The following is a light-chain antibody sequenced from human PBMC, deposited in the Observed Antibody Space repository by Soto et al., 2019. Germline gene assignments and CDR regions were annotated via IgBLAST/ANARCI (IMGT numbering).Light chain of an antibody. J-gene: IGKJ5*01. CDR3: QQYGSSPPSST. Sequence: EIVLTQCPGTLSLSPGERSTLSCRASQSVSSTYLIWYQQKPGQAPRLLIYGASSRATGVPDRFSGGGSGTDFTLTISRLEPEDFAVYYCQQYGSSPPSSTFGQGTRLEIK. CDR1: QSVSSTY. V-gene: IGKV3-20*01. CDR2: GAS.